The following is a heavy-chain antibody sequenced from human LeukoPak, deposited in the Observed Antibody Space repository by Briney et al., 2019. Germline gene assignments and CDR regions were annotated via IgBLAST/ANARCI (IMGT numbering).Heavy chain of an antibody. Sequence: PGRSLRLSCAASGFTFSSYAMSWVRQAPGKGLEWVSAISGSGGSTYYADSVKGRFTISRDNSKNTLYLQMNSLRAEDTAVYYCAIRYAKYYYDSSGYQSLPYWGQGTLVTVSS. V-gene: IGHV3-23*01. D-gene: IGHD3-22*01. CDR1: GFTFSSYA. J-gene: IGHJ4*02. CDR2: ISGSGGST. CDR3: AIRYAKYYYDSSGYQSLPY.